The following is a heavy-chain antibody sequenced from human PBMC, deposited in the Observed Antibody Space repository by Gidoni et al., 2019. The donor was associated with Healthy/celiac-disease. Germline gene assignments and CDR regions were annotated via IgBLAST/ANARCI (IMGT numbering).Heavy chain of an antibody. CDR1: SSYG. J-gene: IGHJ4*02. Sequence: SSYGMHWVRQAPGKGLEWVAVIWYDGSNKYYADSVKGRFTISRDNSKNTLYLQMNSLRAEDTAVYYCARGRPYYDILTGYYGGFDYWGQGTLVTVSS. CDR2: IWYDGSNK. D-gene: IGHD3-9*01. CDR3: ARGRPYYDILTGYYGGFDY. V-gene: IGHV3-33*01.